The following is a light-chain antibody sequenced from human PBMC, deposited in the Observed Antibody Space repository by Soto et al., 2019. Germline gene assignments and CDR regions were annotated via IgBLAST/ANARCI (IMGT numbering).Light chain of an antibody. CDR1: SSDVGGFNS. V-gene: IGLV2-11*01. CDR2: DVN. CDR3: CSYAGSYSYA. Sequence: QSGLTQPRSVAGSPGQSVTISCTGTSSDVGGFNSVSWYQQHPGKAPKLMIYDVNKRPSGVPDRFSGSKSGSTASLTISGLQAEDEADYYCCSYAGSYSYAFATGSKVTV. J-gene: IGLJ1*01.